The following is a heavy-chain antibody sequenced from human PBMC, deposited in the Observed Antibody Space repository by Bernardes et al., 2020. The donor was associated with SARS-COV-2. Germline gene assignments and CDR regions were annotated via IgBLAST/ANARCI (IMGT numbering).Heavy chain of an antibody. V-gene: IGHV4-34*01. CDR3: AREVKDISMIVVVFTAYSSRFDP. CDR2: INHSGST. D-gene: IGHD3-22*01. CDR1: GGSFRGYN. J-gene: IGHJ5*02. Sequence: SETLSLTCAVYGGSFRGYNWSWIRQSPGKGLEWIGEINHSGSTNYNPSLKSRVTISVDTSKNQFSLKLSSVTAADTAVYYCAREVKDISMIVVVFTAYSSRFDPWGQGTLVTVSS.